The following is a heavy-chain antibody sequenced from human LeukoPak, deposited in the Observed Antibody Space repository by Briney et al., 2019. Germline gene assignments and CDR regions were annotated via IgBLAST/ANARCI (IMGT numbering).Heavy chain of an antibody. CDR1: GYSISSGYY. CDR3: ARGDIVVVPAAADAFDI. Sequence: SETLSLTCAVSGYSISSGYYWGWIRQPPGKGLEWIGSIYHSGSTYYNPSLKSRVTISVDTSKNQFSLKLSSVTAADTAVYYCARGDIVVVPAAADAFDIWGQGTMVTVSS. J-gene: IGHJ3*02. CDR2: IYHSGST. D-gene: IGHD2-2*01. V-gene: IGHV4-38-2*01.